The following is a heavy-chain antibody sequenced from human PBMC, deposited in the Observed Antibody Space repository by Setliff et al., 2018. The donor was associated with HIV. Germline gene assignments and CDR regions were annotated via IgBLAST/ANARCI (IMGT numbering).Heavy chain of an antibody. D-gene: IGHD3-10*01. V-gene: IGHV1-69*06. CDR3: ARGQGVHFWVNDAFDI. J-gene: IGHJ3*02. Sequence: SVKVSCKASGGTFGSYAISWVRQAPGQGLEWLGGIIPIFETTNYAQKFQGRVTITADKSTSTIYMELSSLRSDDTAVYYCARGQGVHFWVNDAFDIWGQGTMVTVS. CDR2: IIPIFETT. CDR1: GGTFGSYA.